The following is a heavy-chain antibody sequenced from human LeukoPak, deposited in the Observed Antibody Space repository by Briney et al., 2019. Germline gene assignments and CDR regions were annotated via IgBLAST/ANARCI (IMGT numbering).Heavy chain of an antibody. Sequence: GGSLRLSCAASGFTFNYYGLSWVRQAPGKTLEWVSGFGHNGGITYSDAVKGRFTISRDNSKNTLFLQMNSLRPDDTAVYFCAKQAGWGGYFSFLPFDFWGRGTLVTVSS. CDR1: GFTFNYYG. CDR3: AKQAGWGGYFSFLPFDF. V-gene: IGHV3-23*01. D-gene: IGHD3-3*01. CDR2: FGHNGGIT. J-gene: IGHJ4*02.